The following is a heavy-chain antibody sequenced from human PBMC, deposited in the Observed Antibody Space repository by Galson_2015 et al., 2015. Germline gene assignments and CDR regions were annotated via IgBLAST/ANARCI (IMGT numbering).Heavy chain of an antibody. V-gene: IGHV3-15*01. J-gene: IGHJ4*02. D-gene: IGHD6-13*01. Sequence: SLRLSCAASGFTFSNAWMSWVRQAPGKGLEWVGRINSKTGGGTTDYAAPVIGRFTISRDDSTNTLYLQMNSLKTEATAVYYCTTDLIAAACTMGYWGQGTPVTVSS. CDR3: TTDLIAAACTMGY. CDR1: GFTFSNAW. CDR2: INSKTGGGTT.